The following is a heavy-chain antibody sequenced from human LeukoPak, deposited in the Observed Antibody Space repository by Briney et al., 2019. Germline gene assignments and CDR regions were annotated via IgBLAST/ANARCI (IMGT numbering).Heavy chain of an antibody. V-gene: IGHV3-74*01. Sequence: PGGSLRLSCAASGFTFTSFWMHWVRQAPGQGLVWVSRINNDGSGTSYADSVKGRFTISRDNAKNTLFLQMNSLRAEDTAVYYCARVLTMVRGVISYYYGMDVWGQGTTVTVSS. CDR3: ARVLTMVRGVISYYYGMDV. CDR1: GFTFTSFW. CDR2: INNDGSGT. D-gene: IGHD3-10*01. J-gene: IGHJ6*02.